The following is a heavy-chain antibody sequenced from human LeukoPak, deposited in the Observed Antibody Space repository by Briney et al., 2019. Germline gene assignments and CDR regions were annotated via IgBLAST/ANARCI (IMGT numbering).Heavy chain of an antibody. J-gene: IGHJ3*02. D-gene: IGHD3-22*01. Sequence: GGSLRLSCAASGFTFSSYSMNWVRQAPGKGLEWVSSISSSSSYIYYADSVKGRFTISRDNAKNSLYLQMNSLRAEDTAVYYCTTNFTMIVVFIQEALDIWGQGTVVTVSS. CDR1: GFTFSSYS. CDR3: TTNFTMIVVFIQEALDI. V-gene: IGHV3-21*01. CDR2: ISSSSSYI.